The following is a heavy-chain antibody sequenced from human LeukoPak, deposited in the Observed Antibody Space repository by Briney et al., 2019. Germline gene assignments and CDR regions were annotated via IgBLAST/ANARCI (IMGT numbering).Heavy chain of an antibody. J-gene: IGHJ4*02. CDR3: ARSRITMIVLVMTKYYFDY. V-gene: IGHV3-21*04. CDR2: ISSSSSYI. CDR1: GFTFSSYS. Sequence: GGSLRLSCAASGFTFSSYSMNWVRQAPGKGLEWVSSISSSSSYIYYADSVKGRFTISRDNGKNSLYLQMNSLRAEDTAVYYCARSRITMIVLVMTKYYFDYWGQGTLVTVSS. D-gene: IGHD3-22*01.